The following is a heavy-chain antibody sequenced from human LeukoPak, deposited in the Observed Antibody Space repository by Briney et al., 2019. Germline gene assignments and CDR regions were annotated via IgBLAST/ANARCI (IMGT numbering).Heavy chain of an antibody. V-gene: IGHV3-64D*06. CDR1: GFTFNTYS. Sequence: GGSLRLSCSASGFTFNTYSMHWVRQAPGKGLEYVSGISNDGGSTYYADSVKGRIFISRDNSKNTLSLQMNSLRPEDTAAYFCVTAYYYCDTVIVFDYWGPGDVVSVSS. CDR2: ISNDGGST. CDR3: VTAYYYCDTVIVFDY. D-gene: IGHD3-22*01. J-gene: IGHJ4*02.